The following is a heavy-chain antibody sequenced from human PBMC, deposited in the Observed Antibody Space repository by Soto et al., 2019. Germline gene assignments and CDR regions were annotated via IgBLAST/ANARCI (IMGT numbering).Heavy chain of an antibody. Sequence: ASVKVSCKASGYTFTSYGISWVRQAPGQGREWMGWINTYNGNTNDAQKLQGRVTMTTDTSTSTAYMELRSLRSDDTAVYYCARGANPVVAATTDYWGQGTLVTVSS. D-gene: IGHD2-15*01. CDR3: ARGANPVVAATTDY. CDR2: INTYNGNT. J-gene: IGHJ4*02. V-gene: IGHV1-18*01. CDR1: GYTFTSYG.